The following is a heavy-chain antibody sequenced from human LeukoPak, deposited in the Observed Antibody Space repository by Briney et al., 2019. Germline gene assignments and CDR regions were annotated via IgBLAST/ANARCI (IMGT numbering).Heavy chain of an antibody. V-gene: IGHV3-21*01. CDR3: ARDCGGDCPPEDYYGMDV. J-gene: IGHJ6*02. D-gene: IGHD2-21*02. CDR2: ISSSSSYI. CDR1: GFTFSSYS. Sequence: GGSLRLSCTASGFTFSSYSMNWVRQAPGKGLEWVSSISSSSSYIYYADSVKGRFTISRDNAKNSLYLQMNSLRAEDTAVYYCARDCGGDCPPEDYYGMDVWGQGTTVTVSS.